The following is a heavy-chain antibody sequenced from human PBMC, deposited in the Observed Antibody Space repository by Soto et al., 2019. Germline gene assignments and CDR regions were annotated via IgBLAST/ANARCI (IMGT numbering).Heavy chain of an antibody. CDR3: AKDGSHNFDY. CDR1: GFTFSHYA. CDR2: MSYDGSNE. Sequence: QVQLVESGGGVVQPGRSLRLSCAASGFTFSHYAMHWVRQAPGKGLEWVALMSYDGSNEYYADSVKGRFTISRDNSKNTPNLQMNSLRAEDTAVYYCAKDGSHNFDYWGQGTLVTVSS. D-gene: IGHD1-26*01. V-gene: IGHV3-30*18. J-gene: IGHJ4*02.